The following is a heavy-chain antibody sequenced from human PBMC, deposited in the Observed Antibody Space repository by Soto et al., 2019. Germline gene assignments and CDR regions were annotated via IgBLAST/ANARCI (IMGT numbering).Heavy chain of an antibody. CDR3: ATSHRHITIFGVVIGAFDY. CDR2: IYYSGST. V-gene: IGHV4-39*01. J-gene: IGHJ4*02. D-gene: IGHD3-3*01. Sequence: SETLSLTCTVSGGSISSSSYYWGWIRQPPGKGLEWIGSIYYSGSTYYNPSLKSRVTISVDTSKNQFSLKLSSVTAADTAVYYCATSHRHITIFGVVIGAFDYWGQGTLVTVSS. CDR1: GGSISSSSYY.